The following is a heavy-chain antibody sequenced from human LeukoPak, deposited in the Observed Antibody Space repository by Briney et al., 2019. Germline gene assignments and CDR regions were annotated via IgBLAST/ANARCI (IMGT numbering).Heavy chain of an antibody. Sequence: PGWSLRLSCAASGFTVSSNYMSWVRQAPGKGLEWVSYISPSSDYIFYADSVKGRFTISRDNAKNSLYVQMNSLRAEDTAVYFCARDRLGTSLAGSDYWGQGTLVTVS. V-gene: IGHV3-21*01. J-gene: IGHJ4*02. D-gene: IGHD2-2*01. CDR3: ARDRLGTSLAGSDY. CDR1: GFTVSSNY. CDR2: ISPSSDYI.